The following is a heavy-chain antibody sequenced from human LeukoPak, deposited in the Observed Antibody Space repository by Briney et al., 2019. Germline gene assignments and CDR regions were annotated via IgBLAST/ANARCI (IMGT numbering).Heavy chain of an antibody. V-gene: IGHV3-23*01. Sequence: GGTLRLSCAASGFTFSSYGMSWVRQAPGKGLEWVSAISGSGGSTYYADSVKGRFTISRDNSKNTLYLQMNSLRAEDTAVYYCAKGPRFSYGSGSTDDYWGQGTLVTVSS. J-gene: IGHJ4*02. CDR2: ISGSGGST. D-gene: IGHD3-10*01. CDR1: GFTFSSYG. CDR3: AKGPRFSYGSGSTDDY.